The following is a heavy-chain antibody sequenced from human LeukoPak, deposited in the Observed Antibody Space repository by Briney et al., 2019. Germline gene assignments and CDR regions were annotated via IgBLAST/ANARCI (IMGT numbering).Heavy chain of an antibody. Sequence: GGSLRLSCAASGFTFSSYAMHWVRRAPGKGLEWVAVIWYDGSNKYYPDSVKGRFTISRDNSKNTLYLQMNSLRVVDTAVYYCARDPAGKYSSSWFDYWGQGTLVTVSS. J-gene: IGHJ4*02. CDR1: GFTFSSYA. CDR3: ARDPAGKYSSSWFDY. CDR2: IWYDGSNK. V-gene: IGHV3-33*08. D-gene: IGHD6-13*01.